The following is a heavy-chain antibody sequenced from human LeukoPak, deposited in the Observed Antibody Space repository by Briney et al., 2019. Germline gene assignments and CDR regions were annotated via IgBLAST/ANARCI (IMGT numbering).Heavy chain of an antibody. CDR3: ARDPMVRGVPQPSY. J-gene: IGHJ4*02. V-gene: IGHV3-21*01. CDR2: ISSSSSYI. CDR1: GFTFSSYS. D-gene: IGHD3-10*01. Sequence: GGSLRLSCAASGFTFSSYSMNWVRQAPGKGLEWVSSISSSSSYIYYADSVKGRFTISRDNAKNSLYLQMNSLRAEDTAVYYCARDPMVRGVPQPSYWGQGTLVTVSS.